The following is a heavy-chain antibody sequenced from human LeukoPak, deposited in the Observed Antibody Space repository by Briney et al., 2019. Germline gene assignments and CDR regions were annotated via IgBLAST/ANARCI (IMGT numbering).Heavy chain of an antibody. J-gene: IGHJ4*02. CDR3: ARDRFRRTGSPFDY. D-gene: IGHD1/OR15-1a*01. CDR2: ISYDGSIK. Sequence: GGSLRLSCAASGFTFSSYAMHWVRQAPGKGLEWVAVISYDGSIKYYADSVKGRFTISRDNSKNTLYLQMNSLRAEDTAVYYCARDRFRRTGSPFDYWGQGTLVTVSS. V-gene: IGHV3-30-3*01. CDR1: GFTFSSYA.